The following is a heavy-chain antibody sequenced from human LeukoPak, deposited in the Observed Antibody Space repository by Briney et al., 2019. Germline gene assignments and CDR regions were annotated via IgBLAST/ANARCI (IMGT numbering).Heavy chain of an antibody. CDR2: ISSSGSTI. CDR1: GFTFSSYA. J-gene: IGHJ2*01. D-gene: IGHD6-19*01. Sequence: GGSLRLSCAASGFTFSSYAMHWVRQAPGKGLEWVSYISSSGSTIYYADSVKGRFTISRDNSKNTLYLHVNSLRPEDTAVHCCARVAQKLERIAVGGTSEWRANWYFDLWGRGTLVTVSS. V-gene: IGHV3-48*01. CDR3: ARVAQKLERIAVGGTSEWRANWYFDL.